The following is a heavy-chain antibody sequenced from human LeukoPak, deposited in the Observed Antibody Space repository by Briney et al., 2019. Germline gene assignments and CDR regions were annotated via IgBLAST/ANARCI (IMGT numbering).Heavy chain of an antibody. CDR1: GYAFTTSD. CDR3: TRAWDL. Sequence: GASVKVSCKASGYAFTTSDINWVRQATGQGLEWMGWMNPDSGDTGYAEKFQDRLTIVGDSSINTGYMELTNLKSEDTAVYYCTRAWDLWGQGTLVTVSS. J-gene: IGHJ5*02. V-gene: IGHV1-8*03. CDR2: MNPDSGDT.